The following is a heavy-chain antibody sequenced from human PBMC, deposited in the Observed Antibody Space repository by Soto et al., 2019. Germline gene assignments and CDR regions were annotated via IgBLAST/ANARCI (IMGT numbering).Heavy chain of an antibody. CDR1: GFTFSSYS. J-gene: IGHJ5*02. D-gene: IGHD3-10*01. CDR2: ISSSRRTI. Sequence: EVQLVESGGGLVQPGGSLRLSCAASGFTFSSYSMNWVRQAPGKGLEWVSNISSSRRTIYYADSVKGRFTISRDNAKNSLYLQMNSLRAEDTAVYYCAREDITRGGWFDPWGRGTLVTVSS. CDR3: AREDITRGGWFDP. V-gene: IGHV3-48*01.